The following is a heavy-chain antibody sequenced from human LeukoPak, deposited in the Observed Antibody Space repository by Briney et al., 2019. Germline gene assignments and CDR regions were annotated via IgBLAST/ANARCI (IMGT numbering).Heavy chain of an antibody. Sequence: PSETLSLTCTVSGGSISSYYWSWIRQPAGKGLEWIGRIYTSGSTNYNPSLKSRVTMSVYTSKNQFSLKLSSVTAADTAVYYCARDGGGGDNIRTLGYYYYYGMDVWGQGTTVTVSS. CDR1: GGSISSYY. V-gene: IGHV4-4*07. CDR2: IYTSGST. D-gene: IGHD4-17*01. CDR3: ARDGGGGDNIRTLGYYYYYGMDV. J-gene: IGHJ6*02.